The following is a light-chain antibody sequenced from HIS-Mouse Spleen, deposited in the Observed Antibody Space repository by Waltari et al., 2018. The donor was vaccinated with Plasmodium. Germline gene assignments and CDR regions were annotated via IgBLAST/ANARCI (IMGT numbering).Light chain of an antibody. CDR2: GAS. CDR1: QSVSSSY. J-gene: IGKJ1*01. Sequence: PGTLSLSPGERATLSCRASQSVSSSYLAWYQQKPGQAPRLLIYGASSRATGIPDRLSGSGSGTDFTLTISRLEPEDFAVYYCQQYGSSGTFGQGTKVEIK. CDR3: QQYGSSGT. V-gene: IGKV3-20*01.